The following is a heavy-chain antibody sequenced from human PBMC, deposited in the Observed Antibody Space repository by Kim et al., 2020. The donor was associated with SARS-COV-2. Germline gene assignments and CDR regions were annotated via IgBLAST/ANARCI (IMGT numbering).Heavy chain of an antibody. D-gene: IGHD3-10*01. CDR3: ARDGGFGEDNWFDP. V-gene: IGHV3-11*06. Sequence: ADSVKGRFTISRDNAKNSLYLQMNSLRAEDTAVYYCARDGGFGEDNWFDPWGQGTLVTVSS. J-gene: IGHJ5*02.